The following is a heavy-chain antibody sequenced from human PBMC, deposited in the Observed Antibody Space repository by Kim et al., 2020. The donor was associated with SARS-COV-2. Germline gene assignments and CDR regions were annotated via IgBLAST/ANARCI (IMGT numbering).Heavy chain of an antibody. D-gene: IGHD3-3*01. J-gene: IGHJ6*02. CDR2: ISSSSSYI. CDR1: GFTFSSYS. CDR3: ARDRSEITIFGGVRYGMDV. Sequence: GGSLRLSCAASGFTFSSYSMNWVRQAPGKGLEWVSSISSSSSYIYYADSVKGRFTISRDNAKNSLYLQMNSLRAEDTAVYYCARDRSEITIFGGVRYGMDVWGQGTTVTVSS. V-gene: IGHV3-21*01.